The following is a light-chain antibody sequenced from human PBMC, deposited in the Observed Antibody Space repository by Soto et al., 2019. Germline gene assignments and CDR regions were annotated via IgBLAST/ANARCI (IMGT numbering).Light chain of an antibody. V-gene: IGKV3-20*01. CDR3: QQYGSSPLT. J-gene: IGKJ4*01. Sequence: EIVLTQSPGTLSLSPGERATLSCRASQSVSSSQLDWYQQKPGQPPRLLIYGASTRATGIPYRFSGSGSGTDFTFTISRLESEDFAVYFCQQYGSSPLTFGGGSKVEIK. CDR1: QSVSSSQ. CDR2: GAS.